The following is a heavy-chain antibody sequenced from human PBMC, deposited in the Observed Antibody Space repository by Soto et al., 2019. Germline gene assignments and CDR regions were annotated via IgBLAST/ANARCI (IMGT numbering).Heavy chain of an antibody. CDR1: GINFDDFA. J-gene: IGHJ4*02. CDR2: INWDSEDI. D-gene: IGHD2-8*01. CDR3: AKDTAPGFYDANGHLDS. V-gene: IGHV3-9*01. Sequence: VQLVESGGGLVQPGGSRRLSCVVSGINFDDFAMHWVRQVPGKGLEWVSGINWDSEDIGYADAVKGRFTISRDNAKNSLYLKMNSLKGEDTALYYCAKDTAPGFYDANGHLDSWGQGTPVTVSS.